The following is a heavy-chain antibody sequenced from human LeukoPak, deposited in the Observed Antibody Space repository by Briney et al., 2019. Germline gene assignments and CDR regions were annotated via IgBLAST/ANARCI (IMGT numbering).Heavy chain of an antibody. D-gene: IGHD3-22*01. CDR2: IYPGDSDT. CDR3: ARQEKRNYYDSSGYWVDAFDI. V-gene: IGHV5-51*01. CDR1: GYSFTSYW. J-gene: IGHJ3*02. Sequence: GESLKISCKGSGYSFTSYWIGWVRQMPGKGLEWMGIIYPGDSDTRYSPSLQGQVTISADKSISTAYLQWSSLKASDTAMYYCARQEKRNYYDSSGYWVDAFDIWGQGTMVTVSS.